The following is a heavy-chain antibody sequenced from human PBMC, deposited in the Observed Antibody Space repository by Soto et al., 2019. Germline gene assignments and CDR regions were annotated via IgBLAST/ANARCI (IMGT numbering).Heavy chain of an antibody. D-gene: IGHD3-3*01. V-gene: IGHV1-46*01. Sequence: ASVKVSCKASGYTFTSYYMHWVRQAPGQGLEWMGIINPSGGSSSYAQKFQGRVTMTRDTSTSTVYMELSSLRSEDTAVYYCASPYYDFWSGYFSDYYYYGMDVGGKGTTVTVSS. CDR1: GYTFTSYY. CDR3: ASPYYDFWSGYFSDYYYYGMDV. CDR2: INPSGGSS. J-gene: IGHJ6*04.